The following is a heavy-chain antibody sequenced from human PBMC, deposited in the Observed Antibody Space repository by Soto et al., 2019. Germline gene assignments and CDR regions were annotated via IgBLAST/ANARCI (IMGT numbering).Heavy chain of an antibody. D-gene: IGHD6-13*01. CDR1: GFTFSNYA. Sequence: EVQLLESGGGLVQPGGSLRLSCAASGFTFSNYAMTWVRQAPGKGLEWVSGISGSGSSIYYADSVKGRFTISRDNSKNTLYLQMNSLRAEDTAVYYCAKGGDSSSCKNCFDPWGQGTLVTVSS. CDR3: AKGGDSSSCKNCFDP. V-gene: IGHV3-23*01. CDR2: ISGSGSSI. J-gene: IGHJ5*02.